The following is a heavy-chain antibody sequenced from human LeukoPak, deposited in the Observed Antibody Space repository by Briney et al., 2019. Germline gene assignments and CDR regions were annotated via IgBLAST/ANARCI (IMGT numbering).Heavy chain of an antibody. V-gene: IGHV4-39*07. CDR2: IYYSGST. Sequence: SETLSLTCTVSGGSISSSSYYWGWIRQPPGKGLEWIGSIYYSGSTYYNPSLKSRVTMSVDTSKNQFSLKLSSVTAADTAVYYCAGQQTTVTTDDAFDIWGQGTMVTVSS. CDR3: AGQQTTVTTDDAFDI. CDR1: GGSISSSSYY. D-gene: IGHD4-17*01. J-gene: IGHJ3*02.